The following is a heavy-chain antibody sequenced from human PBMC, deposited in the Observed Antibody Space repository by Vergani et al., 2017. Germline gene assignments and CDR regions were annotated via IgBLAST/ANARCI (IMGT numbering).Heavy chain of an antibody. D-gene: IGHD6-19*01. CDR3: ASDSSGWYAAPEYYFQH. Sequence: QVQLVESGGGVVQPGRSLRLSCAAPGFTFSSYAMHWVRQAPGKGLEWVAVISYDGSNKYYADSVKGRFTISRDNSKNTLYLQMNSLRAEDTAVYYCASDSSGWYAAPEYYFQHWGQGTLVTVSS. CDR1: GFTFSSYA. J-gene: IGHJ1*01. CDR2: ISYDGSNK. V-gene: IGHV3-30-3*01.